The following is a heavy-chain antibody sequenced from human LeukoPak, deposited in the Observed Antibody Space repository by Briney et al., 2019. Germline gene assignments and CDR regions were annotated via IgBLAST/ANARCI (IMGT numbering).Heavy chain of an antibody. D-gene: IGHD2-15*01. V-gene: IGHV3-74*01. CDR2: INNDGSST. CDR1: GFTFSSYW. CDR3: ARGPSPPNIAVTGEDWFDP. J-gene: IGHJ5*02. Sequence: GGSLRLSCAASGFTFSSYWMHWVRQAPGKGLVWVSRINNDGSSTRYADSVKGRFTISRDNAKNTLYLQMNSLRAEDTAVYYCARGPSPPNIAVTGEDWFDPWGQGTLVTVSS.